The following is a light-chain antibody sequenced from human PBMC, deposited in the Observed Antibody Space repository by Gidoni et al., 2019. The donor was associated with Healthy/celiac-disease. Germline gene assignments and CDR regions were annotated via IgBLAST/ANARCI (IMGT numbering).Light chain of an antibody. CDR3: QQRGRWPLT. V-gene: IGKV3-11*01. Sequence: EIVLTQSPATLSLSPGKRATLSCRASQSLGTFLVWYQPKPGQAPRLLIYGASTRSTGVPARFSGAGSGTDFTLTIASLEPEDFAIYYCQQRGRWPLTFGGGTRVEI. CDR1: QSLGTF. CDR2: GAS. J-gene: IGKJ4*01.